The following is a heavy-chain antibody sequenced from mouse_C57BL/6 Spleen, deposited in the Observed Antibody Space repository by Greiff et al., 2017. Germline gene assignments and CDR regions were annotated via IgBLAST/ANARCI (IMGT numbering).Heavy chain of an antibody. CDR2: ISYDGSN. J-gene: IGHJ2*01. CDR3: AREDWGYFDD. Sequence: VQLKESGPGLVKPSQSLSLTCSVTGYSITSGYYWNWIRQFPGNKLEWMGYISYDGSNNYNPSLKNRISITRDTSKNQFFLKLNSVTTEDTATYYCAREDWGYFDDWGQGTTLTVSS. V-gene: IGHV3-6*01. D-gene: IGHD4-1*01. CDR1: GYSITSGYY.